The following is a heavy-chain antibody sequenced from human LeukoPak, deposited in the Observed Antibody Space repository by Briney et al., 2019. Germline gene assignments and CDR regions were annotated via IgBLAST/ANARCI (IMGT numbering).Heavy chain of an antibody. CDR3: AKDITVGSWFAYDY. J-gene: IGHJ4*02. D-gene: IGHD6-13*01. V-gene: IGHV3-48*01. Sequence: GGSLRLSCTASGFTFSSYSMNWVRQAPGKGLEWVSYISTGSSTIYYADSVKGRFTISRDNSKNTLYLQMNSLRADDTAVYYCAKDITVGSWFAYDYWGQGTLVTVSS. CDR1: GFTFSSYS. CDR2: ISTGSSTI.